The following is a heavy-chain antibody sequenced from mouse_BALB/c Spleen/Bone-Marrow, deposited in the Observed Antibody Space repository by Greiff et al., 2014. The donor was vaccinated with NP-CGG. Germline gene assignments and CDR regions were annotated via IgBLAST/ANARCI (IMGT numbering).Heavy chain of an antibody. Sequence: DVMLVESGGGLVQPGGSLKLSCAASGFDFSRYWMSWVRQAPGKGLEWIGEINPDSSTINYTPSLKDKFIISRDNAKNTLYLQMSKVRSEDTALYYCTRLGYYGYFDYWGQGTTLTVSS. CDR1: GFDFSRYW. V-gene: IGHV4-1*02. CDR3: TRLGYYGYFDY. CDR2: INPDSSTI. J-gene: IGHJ2*01. D-gene: IGHD2-3*01.